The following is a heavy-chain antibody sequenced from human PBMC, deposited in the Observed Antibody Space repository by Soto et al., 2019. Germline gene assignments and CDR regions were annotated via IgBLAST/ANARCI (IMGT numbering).Heavy chain of an antibody. CDR2: IYYSGST. J-gene: IGHJ4*02. Sequence: SETLSLTCTVSGGSITSYYWSWIRQPPGKGLEWIGFIYYSGSTSYNPSLKSRVSISVDTSKNQFSLKLSSVTAADTAVYYCARQVTTIYYYFDYWGQGALVIVSS. D-gene: IGHD5-12*01. V-gene: IGHV4-59*08. CDR3: ARQVTTIYYYFDY. CDR1: GGSITSYY.